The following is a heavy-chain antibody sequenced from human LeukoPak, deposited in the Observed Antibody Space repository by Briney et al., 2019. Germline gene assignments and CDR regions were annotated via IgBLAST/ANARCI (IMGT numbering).Heavy chain of an antibody. CDR3: ARPSFRTFDY. V-gene: IGHV3-7*01. CDR2: IKQDGSEK. CDR1: GFTFSSSW. Sequence: GGSLRLSCAASGFTFSSSWMRWVRQAPGKGLEWVANIKQDGSEKYYVDSVKGRFTISRDNAKNSLYLQMNSLRAEDTAVYYCARPSFRTFDYWGQGTLVTVSS. D-gene: IGHD1-7*01. J-gene: IGHJ4*02.